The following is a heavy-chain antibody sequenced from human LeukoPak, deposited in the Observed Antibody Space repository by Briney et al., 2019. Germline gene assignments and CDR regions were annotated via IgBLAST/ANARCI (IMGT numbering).Heavy chain of an antibody. J-gene: IGHJ4*02. Sequence: PVKVSCKASGGTFSSYAISWVRQAPGQGLEWMGGIIPIFGTANYAQKFQGRVTITADESTSTAYMELSSLRSEDTAVYYCARLASEQQLVGRQQYYFDYWGQGTLVTVSS. CDR1: GGTFSSYA. CDR3: ARLASEQQLVGRQQYYFDY. D-gene: IGHD6-13*01. CDR2: IIPIFGTA. V-gene: IGHV1-69*13.